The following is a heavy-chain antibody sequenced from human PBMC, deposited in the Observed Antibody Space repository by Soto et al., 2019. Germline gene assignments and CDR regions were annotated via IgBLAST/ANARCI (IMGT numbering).Heavy chain of an antibody. CDR1: GLPFTSYS. CDR2: ISNIGVTT. D-gene: IGHD3-10*01. J-gene: IGHJ4*02. CDR3: SKGSAASGWLTHAY. V-gene: IGHV3-23*01. Sequence: EVQFLESGGGLVQPGGSLRLSCSVSGLPFTSYSMSWVRQPPGKGLEWVSDISNIGVTTNYADSVKGRFTVSRDNSKNTVYLQMNSLRAEDTAVYYWSKGSAASGWLTHAYWGQGTLVTVSS.